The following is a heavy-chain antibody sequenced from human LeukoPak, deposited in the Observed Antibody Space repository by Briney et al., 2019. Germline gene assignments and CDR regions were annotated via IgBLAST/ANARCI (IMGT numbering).Heavy chain of an antibody. CDR1: GGSISSGGYS. D-gene: IGHD6-13*01. CDR3: ARVIAAGVYYFDY. J-gene: IGHJ4*02. Sequence: SQTLSLTSAVSGGSISSGGYSWSWIRQPPGKGLEWIGYIYHSGSTYYNPSLKSRVTISVDRSKNQFSLKLSSVTAADTAVYYCARVIAAGVYYFDYWGQGTLVTVSS. V-gene: IGHV4-30-2*01. CDR2: IYHSGST.